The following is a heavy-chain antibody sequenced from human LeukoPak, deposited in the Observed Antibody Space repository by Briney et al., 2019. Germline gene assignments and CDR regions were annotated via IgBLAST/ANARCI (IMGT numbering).Heavy chain of an antibody. J-gene: IGHJ4*02. V-gene: IGHV4-31*03. D-gene: IGHD5-12*01. CDR1: GDSISSGGYY. Sequence: SQTLSLTCTVSGDSISSGGYYWSWLRPHPGKVLEWIGYIHYSGSTYYNPSLKSRVTISVDTSKNQFSLRLSSVTAADTAVYYCARGSVATIYKWGQGTLVTVSS. CDR2: IHYSGST. CDR3: ARGSVATIYK.